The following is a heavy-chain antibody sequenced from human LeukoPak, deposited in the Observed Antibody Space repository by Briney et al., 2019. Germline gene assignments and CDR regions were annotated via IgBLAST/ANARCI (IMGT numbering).Heavy chain of an antibody. CDR1: GYTFTGYY. V-gene: IGHV1-2*02. CDR2: INPNSGGT. CDR3: ARVKWAVYQLLDY. D-gene: IGHD2-2*01. Sequence: ASVKVSCKASGYTFTGYYMHWVRQAPGQGLEWMGWINPNSGGTNYAQKFQGRVTMTRDTSISTAYMELSRLRSDDTAVYYCARVKWAVYQLLDYWGQGTLVTVSS. J-gene: IGHJ4*02.